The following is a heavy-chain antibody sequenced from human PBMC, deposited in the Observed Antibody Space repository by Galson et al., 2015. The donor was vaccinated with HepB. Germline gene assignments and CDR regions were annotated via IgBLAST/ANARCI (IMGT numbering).Heavy chain of an antibody. D-gene: IGHD5-18*01. CDR3: ARMWIQLWFIPF. CDR2: ISSSGSTI. CDR1: GFTFSDYY. J-gene: IGHJ4*02. Sequence: SLRLSCAASGFTFSDYYMSWIRQAPGKGLEWVSYISSSGSTIYYADSVKGRFTISRDNAKNSLYLQMNSLRAEDTAVYYCARMWIQLWFIPFWGQGTLVTVSS. V-gene: IGHV3-11*01.